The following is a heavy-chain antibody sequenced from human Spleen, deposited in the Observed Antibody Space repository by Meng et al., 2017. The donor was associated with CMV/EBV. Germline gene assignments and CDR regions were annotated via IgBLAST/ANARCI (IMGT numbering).Heavy chain of an antibody. CDR3: ASSVMAASYYFDS. CDR1: GVSMSAGGYY. CDR2: IYFRGNS. D-gene: IGHD3-16*01. J-gene: IGHJ4*02. V-gene: IGHV4-31*02. Sequence: VCGVSMSAGGYYWTWFRQLPEKGLEWIGYIYFRGNSYLNPSLKGRLTISVDTSKNQFSLELTSLTAADTAVYYCASSVMAASYYFDSWGQGTLVTVSS.